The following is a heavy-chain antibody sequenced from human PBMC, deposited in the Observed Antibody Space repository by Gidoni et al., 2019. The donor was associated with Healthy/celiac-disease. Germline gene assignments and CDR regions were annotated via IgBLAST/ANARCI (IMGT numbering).Heavy chain of an antibody. J-gene: IGHJ4*02. Sequence: QVQLQQWGAGLLKPSETLSLTCAVYGGSFSGYYWSWIRQPPGKGLEWIGELNHSGSTHYNPSLKSRVTISVDTSKNQFSLKLSSVTAADTAVYYCASGDLTPRDYWGQGTLVTVSS. V-gene: IGHV4-34*01. CDR1: GGSFSGYY. CDR2: LNHSGST. CDR3: ASGDLTPRDY.